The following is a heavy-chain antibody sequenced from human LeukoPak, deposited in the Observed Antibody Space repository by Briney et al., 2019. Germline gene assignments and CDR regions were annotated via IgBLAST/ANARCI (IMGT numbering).Heavy chain of an antibody. CDR3: TKGWELISAFDY. Sequence: GRSLRLSCAASGFIFDDYAMRWVRQAPGKGLEWVSGISRNSGSIGYGDSVKGRFTISRDNAKNCLYLQMKSLRVEDTALYYCTKGWELISAFDYWGQGTLVTVSS. J-gene: IGHJ4*02. CDR1: GFIFDDYA. D-gene: IGHD1-26*01. CDR2: ISRNSGSI. V-gene: IGHV3-9*01.